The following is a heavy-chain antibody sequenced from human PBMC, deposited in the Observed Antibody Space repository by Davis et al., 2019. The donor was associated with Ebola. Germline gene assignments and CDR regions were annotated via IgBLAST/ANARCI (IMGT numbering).Heavy chain of an antibody. J-gene: IGHJ2*01. CDR1: GFTFSSYA. D-gene: IGHD6-13*01. CDR3: ARPSSWFDWYFDL. Sequence: PGGSLRLSCAASGFTFSSYAMHWVRQAPGKGLEWVSGINWNGGSTGYADSVKGRFTISRDNAKNSLYLQMNSLRAEDTALFYCARPSSWFDWYFDLWGRGTLVTVSS. CDR2: INWNGGST. V-gene: IGHV3-20*04.